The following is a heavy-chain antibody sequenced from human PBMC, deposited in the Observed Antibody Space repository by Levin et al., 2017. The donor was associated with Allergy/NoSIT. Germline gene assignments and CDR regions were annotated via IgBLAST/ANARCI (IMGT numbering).Heavy chain of an antibody. D-gene: IGHD6-13*01. V-gene: IGHV3-30*18. CDR1: GFTFSSYG. Sequence: GESLKISCAASGFTFSSYGMHWVRQAPGKGLEWVAVISYDGSNKYYADSVKGRFTISRDNSKNTLYLQMNSLRAEDTAVYYCAKTPAAGTIRGAFDIWGQGTMVTVSS. CDR3: AKTPAAGTIRGAFDI. J-gene: IGHJ3*02. CDR2: ISYDGSNK.